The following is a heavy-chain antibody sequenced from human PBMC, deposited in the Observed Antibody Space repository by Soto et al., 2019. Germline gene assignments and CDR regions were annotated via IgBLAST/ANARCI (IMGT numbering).Heavy chain of an antibody. CDR2: ISVGGSTI. J-gene: IGHJ4*02. CDR1: GFTFSDFF. Sequence: QVQLVDSGGGLVKPGGSLRLSCAASGFTFSDFFMSWIRQAPGKGLEWVSYISVGGSTIYYADSVKGRFTISRDNAKNSLYLQMDSLRANDTAVYYCAGVSPWPTYHVDSWGQGTLVTVSS. V-gene: IGHV3-11*01. D-gene: IGHD6-19*01. CDR3: AGVSPWPTYHVDS.